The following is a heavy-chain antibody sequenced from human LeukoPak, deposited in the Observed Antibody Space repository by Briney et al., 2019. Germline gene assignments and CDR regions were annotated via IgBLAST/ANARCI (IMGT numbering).Heavy chain of an antibody. CDR3: ARGGRYCSSTSCYYFDY. J-gene: IGHJ4*02. V-gene: IGHV3-21*01. Sequence: PGGSLRLSCAAAGFTFSSYNMNWVRQAPGKGLEWVSSISSSSSYIHYADSVKGRFTISRDNAKNSLYLQMNSLRAEDTAVYYCARGGRYCSSTSCYYFDYWGQGTLVTVSS. CDR1: GFTFSSYN. CDR2: ISSSSSYI. D-gene: IGHD2-2*01.